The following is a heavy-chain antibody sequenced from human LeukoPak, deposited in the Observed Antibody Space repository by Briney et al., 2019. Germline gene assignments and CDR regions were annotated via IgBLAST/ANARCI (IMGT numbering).Heavy chain of an antibody. CDR1: GGSISSSSYY. V-gene: IGHV4-39*07. CDR2: IYYSGST. CDR3: ARVTDYYDSSGYIPGWYFDL. J-gene: IGHJ2*01. D-gene: IGHD3-22*01. Sequence: SETLSLTCTVSGGSISSSSYYWGWIRQPPGKGLEWIGSIYYSGSTYYNPSLKSRVTISVDTSKNQFSLKLSSVTAADTAVYYCARVTDYYDSSGYIPGWYFDLWGCGTLVTVSP.